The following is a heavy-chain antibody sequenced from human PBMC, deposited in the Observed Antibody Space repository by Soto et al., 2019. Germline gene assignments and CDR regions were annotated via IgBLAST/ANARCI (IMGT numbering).Heavy chain of an antibody. Sequence: SETLSLTCTVSGGSISSYYWSWIRQPPGKGLEWIGYIYYSGSTNYNPSLKSRVTISVDTSKNQFSLKLSSVTAADTAVYYCARQYSGYDHQSLDYWGQGTLVTVSS. V-gene: IGHV4-59*01. CDR2: IYYSGST. CDR1: GGSISSYY. CDR3: ARQYSGYDHQSLDY. D-gene: IGHD5-12*01. J-gene: IGHJ4*02.